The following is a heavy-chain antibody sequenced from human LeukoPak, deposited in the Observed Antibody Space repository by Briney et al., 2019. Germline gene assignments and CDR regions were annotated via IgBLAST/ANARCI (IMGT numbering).Heavy chain of an antibody. Sequence: SETLSLTCTVSGGSINSYYWSWIRQPPGKGLEWIGHIYYSGSTNYNPSLKSRVTISVDTSKNQFSLKLSSVTAADTAVYYCARIDGYNLKIDYWGQGTLVTVSS. D-gene: IGHD5-12*01. CDR3: ARIDGYNLKIDY. J-gene: IGHJ4*02. V-gene: IGHV4-59*08. CDR2: IYYSGST. CDR1: GGSINSYY.